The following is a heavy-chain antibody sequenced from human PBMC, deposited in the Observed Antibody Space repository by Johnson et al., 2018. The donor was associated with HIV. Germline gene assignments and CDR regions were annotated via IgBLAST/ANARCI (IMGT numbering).Heavy chain of an antibody. Sequence: HVQLVESGGGLVKPGGSLRLSCAAPGFTFSDYYMSWIRQAPGKGLEWVSYISYSASSMFYADSLQGRFTISRDNAKNSLYLQMNYLRVEDTAVYYCARLERLGGLSRVLDMWGQGTMVTVSS. D-gene: IGHD6-19*01. CDR2: ISYSASSM. V-gene: IGHV3-11*04. CDR1: GFTFSDYY. J-gene: IGHJ3*02. CDR3: ARLERLGGLSRVLDM.